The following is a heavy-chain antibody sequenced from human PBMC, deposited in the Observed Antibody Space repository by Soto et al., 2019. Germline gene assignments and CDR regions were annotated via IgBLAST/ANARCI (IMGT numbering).Heavy chain of an antibody. Sequence: PGESLKISCKGSGYSFTSCWIGWVRQMPGKGLEWMGIIYPGDSDTRYSPSFQGQVTISADKSISTAYPQWSSLKASDTAMYYCARTVSLTVTTSSYYYYGMDVWVQGTTVTVSS. J-gene: IGHJ6*02. V-gene: IGHV5-51*01. CDR3: ARTVSLTVTTSSYYYYGMDV. D-gene: IGHD4-17*01. CDR2: IYPGDSDT. CDR1: GYSFTSCW.